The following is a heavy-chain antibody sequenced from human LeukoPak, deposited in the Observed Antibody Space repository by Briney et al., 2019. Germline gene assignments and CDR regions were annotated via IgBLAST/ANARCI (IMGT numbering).Heavy chain of an antibody. Sequence: SETLSLTCVVYGGSFSGYYWSWIRQPPGKGLEWIGEINHSGSTNYNPSLKSRVTISVDTSKNQFSLKLSSVTAADTAVYYCARLWYYYGSGYYFDYWGQGTLVTVSS. CDR2: INHSGST. CDR1: GGSFSGYY. CDR3: ARLWYYYGSGYYFDY. V-gene: IGHV4-34*01. J-gene: IGHJ4*02. D-gene: IGHD3-10*01.